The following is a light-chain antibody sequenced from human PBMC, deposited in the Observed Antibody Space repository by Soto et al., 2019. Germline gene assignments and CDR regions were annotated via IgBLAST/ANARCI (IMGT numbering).Light chain of an antibody. V-gene: IGKV3-15*01. CDR1: QSVFSS. CDR3: QHYNSYSEA. CDR2: GAA. J-gene: IGKJ1*01. Sequence: EIVMTQSPATLSVSPGERVTLSCRASQSVFSSLAWYQQKPGQAPRLLIYGAATRATGIPARFSGSGSGTEFTLTISSLQSEDFATYYCQHYNSYSEAFGQGTKVDIK.